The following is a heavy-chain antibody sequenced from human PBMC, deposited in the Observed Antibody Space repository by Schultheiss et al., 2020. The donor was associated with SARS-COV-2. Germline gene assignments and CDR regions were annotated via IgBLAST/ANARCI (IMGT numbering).Heavy chain of an antibody. CDR1: GFTFSSYA. Sequence: GGSLRLSCAASGFTFSSYAMHWVRQAPGKGLEWVAVISYDGSNKYYADSVKGRFTISRDNSKNTLYLQMNSLRAEDTAVYYCARDVGQWLAQDDAFDIWGQGTMVTVS. J-gene: IGHJ3*02. V-gene: IGHV3-30*04. CDR3: ARDVGQWLAQDDAFDI. CDR2: ISYDGSNK. D-gene: IGHD6-19*01.